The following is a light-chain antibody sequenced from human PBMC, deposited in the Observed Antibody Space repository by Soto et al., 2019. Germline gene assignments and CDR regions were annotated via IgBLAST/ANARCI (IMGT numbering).Light chain of an antibody. CDR1: SSDVGGYNS. Sequence: QSVLTQPRSVSGSPGQSVTISCTGTSSDVGGYNSVSWYQQDPGKAPKLMIYDVSKRPSGVPDSLSGSKSGNTASLTISGLQAEDEADYYCCTYAGSYPFVFGTGTKVTVL. CDR2: DVS. V-gene: IGLV2-11*01. CDR3: CTYAGSYPFV. J-gene: IGLJ1*01.